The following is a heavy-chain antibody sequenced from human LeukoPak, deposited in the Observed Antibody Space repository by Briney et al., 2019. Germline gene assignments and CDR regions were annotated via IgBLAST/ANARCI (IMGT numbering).Heavy chain of an antibody. V-gene: IGHV1-2*02. CDR3: AREWSGSGYYPSNWFDP. J-gene: IGHJ5*02. Sequence: ASVNVSCKASGYTFTGYYMHWVRQAPGQGLEGMGWINPNSGGTNYAQKFQGRVTMTRDTSISTAYMELSRLRSDDTAVYYCAREWSGSGYYPSNWFDPWGQGTLVTVSS. CDR1: GYTFTGYY. CDR2: INPNSGGT. D-gene: IGHD3-22*01.